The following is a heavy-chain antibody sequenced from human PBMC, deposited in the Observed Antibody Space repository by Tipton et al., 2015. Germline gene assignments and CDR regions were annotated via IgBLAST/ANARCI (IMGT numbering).Heavy chain of an antibody. Sequence: SLRLSCAASGLTFSTYWMSWVHQAPGKGLEWVAHIKPDGSDTYYVDSVKGRFTISRDNAKNSLYLQMNSLRDEDTAVYYCARDRTGGNSAVDYWGQGTLVTVSS. CDR2: IKPDGSDT. J-gene: IGHJ4*02. V-gene: IGHV3-7*01. CDR1: GLTFSTYW. D-gene: IGHD4-23*01. CDR3: ARDRTGGNSAVDY.